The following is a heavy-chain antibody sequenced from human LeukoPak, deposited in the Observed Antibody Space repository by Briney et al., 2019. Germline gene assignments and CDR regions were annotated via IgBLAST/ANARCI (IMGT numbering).Heavy chain of an antibody. V-gene: IGHV3-23*01. J-gene: IGHJ4*02. CDR2: ISGSGCST. CDR3: AKAPVLVPAAIDY. Sequence: GGSLRLSCAASGFTFSSYAMSWVRQAPGKGLEWVSAISGSGCSTYYADSVKGRFTISRDNSKNTLYLQMNSLRAEDTAVYYCAKAPVLVPAAIDYWGQGTLVTVSS. D-gene: IGHD2-2*02. CDR1: GFTFSSYA.